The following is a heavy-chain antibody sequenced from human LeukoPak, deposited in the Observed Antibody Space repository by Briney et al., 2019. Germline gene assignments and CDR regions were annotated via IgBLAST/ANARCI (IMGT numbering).Heavy chain of an antibody. Sequence: GASVKVSCKASGGTLNNYGISWLRQAPGQGLEGMGRIIPIFGPALYAPQFKGRVTITADTSTSTAYVEVTSLISEDTAVYFCATDPHSDFWTGYYWDSWGQGTLVTVSS. CDR1: GGTLNNYG. D-gene: IGHD3/OR15-3a*01. CDR3: ATDPHSDFWTGYYWDS. V-gene: IGHV1-69*06. CDR2: IIPIFGPA. J-gene: IGHJ4*02.